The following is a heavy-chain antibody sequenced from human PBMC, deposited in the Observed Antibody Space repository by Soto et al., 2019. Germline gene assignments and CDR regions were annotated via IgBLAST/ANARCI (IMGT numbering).Heavy chain of an antibody. CDR1: GGSISSSSYY. D-gene: IGHD6-13*01. Sequence: SETLSLTCTVSGGSISSSSYYWGWIRQPPGKGMEWIGSIYYSGSTYYNPSLKSRVTISVDTSKNQFSLKLSSVTAAVTAVYYCARQGVSSSWSRGYYYYMDVWGKGTTVT. J-gene: IGHJ6*03. CDR3: ARQGVSSSWSRGYYYYMDV. CDR2: IYYSGST. V-gene: IGHV4-39*01.